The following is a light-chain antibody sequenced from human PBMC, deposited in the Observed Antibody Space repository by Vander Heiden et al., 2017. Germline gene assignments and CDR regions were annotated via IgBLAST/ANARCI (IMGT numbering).Light chain of an antibody. CDR1: QRISSY. Sequence: DIQMTQSPSSLSASVGDRITIACRASQRISSYLNWYQQKPGKAPKLLIYAASSLQSGVPSRFSGSGSGTDFTLTISSLQPEDFATYHCQQSYSTPITFGQGTRLEIK. CDR2: AAS. V-gene: IGKV1-39*01. J-gene: IGKJ5*01. CDR3: QQSYSTPIT.